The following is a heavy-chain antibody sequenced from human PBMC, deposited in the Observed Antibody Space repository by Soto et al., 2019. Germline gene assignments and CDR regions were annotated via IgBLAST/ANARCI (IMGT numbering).Heavy chain of an antibody. CDR1: GGSFSGYY. D-gene: IGHD6-13*01. CDR2: INHSGST. V-gene: IGHV4-34*01. Sequence: PSGTLSLTCAVYGGSFSGYYWSWIRQPPGKGLEWIGEINHSGSTNYNPSLKSRVTISVDTSKNQFSLKLSSVTAADTAVYYCAKRGRSPPRTLAAAGQSYTPRGFDPWGQGTLVTVSS. CDR3: AKRGRSPPRTLAAAGQSYTPRGFDP. J-gene: IGHJ5*02.